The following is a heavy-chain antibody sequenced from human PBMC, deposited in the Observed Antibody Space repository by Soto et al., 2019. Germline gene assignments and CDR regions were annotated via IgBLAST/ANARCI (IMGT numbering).Heavy chain of an antibody. CDR1: RFSVSRNY. V-gene: IGHV3-53*02. D-gene: IGHD3-10*01. CDR3: ARVPGRL. J-gene: IGHJ4*02. Sequence: QLVETGGGLIQPGTSLTLSCAASRFSVSRNYMTWVRQAPGKGLEWVSFVYSGGATFYADSVKGRFILSRDDSQNTLHLQMNNLRAEDTAVYYCARVPGRLWGRGTLVTVAS. CDR2: VYSGGAT.